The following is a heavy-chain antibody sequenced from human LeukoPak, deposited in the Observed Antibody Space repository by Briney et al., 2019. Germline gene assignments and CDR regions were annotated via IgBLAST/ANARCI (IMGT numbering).Heavy chain of an antibody. CDR1: GFTFSSFS. Sequence: GGSLRLSCAASGFTFSSFSMNWVRQAPGKGLEWVSSISSTSSFIYSADSVKGRFTISRDNTKNSLYLQMNSLRAEDTAVYYCAKDGYSGYGWGQGTLVTVSS. CDR3: AKDGYSGYG. CDR2: ISSTSSFI. D-gene: IGHD5-12*01. V-gene: IGHV3-21*04. J-gene: IGHJ4*02.